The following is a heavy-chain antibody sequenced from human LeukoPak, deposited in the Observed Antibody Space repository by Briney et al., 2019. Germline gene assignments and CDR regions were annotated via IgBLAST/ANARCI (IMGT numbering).Heavy chain of an antibody. Sequence: SETLSLTCTVSGGSISSYYWSWIRQPPGKGLEWIGYIYYSGSTNYNPSLKSRVTISVDTSKNQFSLKLSSVTAADTAVYYCARGPLSGAFDPWGQGTLVTVSS. V-gene: IGHV4-59*01. CDR3: ARGPLSGAFDP. J-gene: IGHJ5*02. CDR1: GGSISSYY. D-gene: IGHD3-16*01. CDR2: IYYSGST.